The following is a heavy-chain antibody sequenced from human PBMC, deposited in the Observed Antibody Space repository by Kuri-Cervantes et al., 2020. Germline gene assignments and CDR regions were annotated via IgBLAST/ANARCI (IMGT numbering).Heavy chain of an antibody. V-gene: IGHV3-30*03. D-gene: IGHD6-19*01. Sequence: GGSLRLSCAASGFTFSSYGMHWVRQAPGKGLEWVAVISYDGSNKYYADSVKGRFTISRDNSKNTLYLQMNSLRSDDTAVYYCARVVAGLYYYYGMDVWGQGTTVTVSS. CDR2: ISYDGSNK. CDR3: ARVVAGLYYYYGMDV. CDR1: GFTFSSYG. J-gene: IGHJ6*02.